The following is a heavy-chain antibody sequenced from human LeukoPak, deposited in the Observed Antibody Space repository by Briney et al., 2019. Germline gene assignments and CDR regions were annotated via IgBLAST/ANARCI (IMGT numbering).Heavy chain of an antibody. CDR3: AKGEDMVRGVNYFVY. D-gene: IGHD3-10*01. Sequence: WGSLKLSCEASGGTFSSYGMHWVRQAPGQGLEWVGVISSDCSKKNYADSVQGRFTISRDKSKNTPYMQMNSLRAEDTAVYYCAKGEDMVRGVNYFVYWGQRPLVTVSS. CDR2: ISSDCSKK. CDR1: GGTFSSYG. J-gene: IGHJ4*02. V-gene: IGHV3-30*18.